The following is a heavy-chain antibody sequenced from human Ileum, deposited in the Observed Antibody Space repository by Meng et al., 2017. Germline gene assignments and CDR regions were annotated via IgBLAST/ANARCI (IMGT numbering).Heavy chain of an antibody. CDR1: GGSVSGYY. Sequence: QVPIQQWGAGLLKPSETLSLTCAVYGGSVSGYYWSWIRQPPGKGLEWIGEINHSGSTNYNPSLKSRVTISVDTSKNQFSLKLSSVTAADTAVYYCARTRRGSSGWYMGYWGQGTLVTVSS. J-gene: IGHJ4*02. V-gene: IGHV4-34*01. CDR3: ARTRRGSSGWYMGY. D-gene: IGHD6-19*01. CDR2: INHSGST.